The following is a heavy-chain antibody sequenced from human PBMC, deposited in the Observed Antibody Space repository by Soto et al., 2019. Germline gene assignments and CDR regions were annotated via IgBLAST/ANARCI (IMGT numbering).Heavy chain of an antibody. CDR3: VKPYDY. CDR2: ISSGGSNT. CDR1: GFTFSSNT. V-gene: IGHV3-64D*08. Sequence: GGSLRLSCSASGFTFSSNTMHWVRQAPGKRLEYVSAISSGGSNTYYADSVKGRFTVSRDNSKNTLYLLMSSLRGEDTAVYYCVKPYDYWGQGTLVTVSS. J-gene: IGHJ4*02.